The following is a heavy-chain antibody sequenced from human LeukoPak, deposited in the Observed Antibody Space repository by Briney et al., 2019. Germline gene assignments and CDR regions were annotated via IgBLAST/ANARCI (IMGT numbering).Heavy chain of an antibody. Sequence: QPGGSLRLSCVTSGFTFERYVMHWMRLAPGKGLECVSSIHPNNGGVGYAASMKGRFAISRDNARNSLYLEMTSLRPEDTAVYYCVKDAPNGSVDFWGRGTLVTVSS. CDR2: IHPNNGGV. V-gene: IGHV3-9*01. D-gene: IGHD2-8*01. J-gene: IGHJ4*02. CDR3: VKDAPNGSVDF. CDR1: GFTFERYV.